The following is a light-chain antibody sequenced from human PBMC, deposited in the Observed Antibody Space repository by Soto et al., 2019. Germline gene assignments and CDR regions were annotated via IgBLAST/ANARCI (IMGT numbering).Light chain of an antibody. J-gene: IGKJ4*01. Sequence: DIQMTQSPSSLSASVGDIVTISCQASQDINNYLNWYQQKTGKAPKLLIYDASKLETGVPARFSGNGSGTDLTFTISSLQPEDIATYYCQQDVDLPPTVGGGTKVEIK. CDR1: QDINNY. CDR3: QQDVDLPPT. CDR2: DAS. V-gene: IGKV1-33*01.